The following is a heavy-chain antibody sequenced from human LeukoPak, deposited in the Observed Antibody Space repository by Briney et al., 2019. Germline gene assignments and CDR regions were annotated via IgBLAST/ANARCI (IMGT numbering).Heavy chain of an antibody. D-gene: IGHD5-12*01. J-gene: IGHJ5*02. CDR1: GGSISSGSYY. CDR3: ARDPRKYSGYDRGFDP. Sequence: SETLSLTCTVSGGSISSGSYYWSWIRQPAGKGLEWIGRIYTSGSTNYNPSLKSRVTISVDTSKNQFSLKLSSVTAADTAVYYCARDPRKYSGYDRGFDPWGQGTLVTVSS. V-gene: IGHV4-61*02. CDR2: IYTSGST.